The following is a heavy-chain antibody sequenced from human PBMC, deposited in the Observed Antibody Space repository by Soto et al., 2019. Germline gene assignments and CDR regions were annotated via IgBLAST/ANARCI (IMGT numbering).Heavy chain of an antibody. J-gene: IGHJ6*04. V-gene: IGHV3-23*01. Sequence: EVQLLESGGGLVQPGGSLRLSCAASGFTSSSYAMRWVRQAPGKGLEWVSGISGSGGSTYYADSVKGRFTISRDNSKNTLYLQVNRLRAEDTAVYYCAKDLGSSDYYHYGMDVWGKGTTVTVSS. CDR3: AKDLGSSDYYHYGMDV. CDR2: ISGSGGST. D-gene: IGHD6-13*01. CDR1: GFTSSSYA.